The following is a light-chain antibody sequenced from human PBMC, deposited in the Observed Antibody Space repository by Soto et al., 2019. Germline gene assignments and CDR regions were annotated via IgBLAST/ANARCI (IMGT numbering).Light chain of an antibody. CDR3: QQYNNWPPLT. CDR1: QSVSSN. CDR2: GAS. J-gene: IGKJ4*01. V-gene: IGKV3-15*01. Sequence: EIVMTQSPGTLSVSPGERATLSCSASQSVSSNLAWYQQKPGQAPRLLIYGASTRATGIPARFSGSGSGTEFTLTISSLQSEDFAVYYCQQYNNWPPLTFGGGTRWIS.